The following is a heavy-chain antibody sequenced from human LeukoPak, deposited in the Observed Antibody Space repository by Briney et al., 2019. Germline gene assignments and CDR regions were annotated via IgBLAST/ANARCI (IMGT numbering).Heavy chain of an antibody. V-gene: IGHV3-48*01. D-gene: IGHD3-10*01. J-gene: IGHJ3*02. CDR3: ATHELKDAFDI. CDR1: RFTFSSYS. CDR2: ISSSSSTI. Sequence: GGSLRLSCAASRFTFSSYSMNWVRQAPGKGLEWVSYISSSSSTIYYADSVKGRFTISRDNAKKSLYLQMNSLRAEDTAVYYCATHELKDAFDIWGQGTMVTVSS.